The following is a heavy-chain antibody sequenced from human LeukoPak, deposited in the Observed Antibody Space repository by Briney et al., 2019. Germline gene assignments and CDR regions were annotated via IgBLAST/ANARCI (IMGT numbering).Heavy chain of an antibody. Sequence: GGSLRLSCAASGFTFSSYGMHWVRQAPGKGLEWVAVIWYDGSNKYYADSVKGRFTISRDNSKNTLYLQMNSLRAEDTAVYYCARDWVVIVLGFYYYYGMDVWGQGTTVTVSS. J-gene: IGHJ6*02. CDR2: IWYDGSNK. CDR1: GFTFSSYG. V-gene: IGHV3-33*01. CDR3: ARDWVVIVLGFYYYYGMDV. D-gene: IGHD3-16*02.